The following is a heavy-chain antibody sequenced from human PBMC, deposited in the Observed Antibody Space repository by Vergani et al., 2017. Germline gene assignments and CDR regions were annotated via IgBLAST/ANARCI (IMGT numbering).Heavy chain of an antibody. J-gene: IGHJ4*02. D-gene: IGHD3-9*01. CDR2: IYWDDDK. V-gene: IGHV2-5*02. CDR1: GFSLSTSGVG. Sequence: QITLKESGPTLVKPTQTLTLTCTFSGFSLSTSGVGVGWIRQPPGKALEWLALIYWDDDKRYSPSLKSRLTITKDTTKNQVVLTMTNMDPVDTATYYCAHSLNYEILTGYANYFDYWGQGTTVTVSS. CDR3: AHSLNYEILTGYANYFDY.